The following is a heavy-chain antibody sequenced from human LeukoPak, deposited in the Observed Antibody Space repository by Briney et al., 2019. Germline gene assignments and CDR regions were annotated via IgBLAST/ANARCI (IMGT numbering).Heavy chain of an antibody. Sequence: GGSLRLSCVASGFTFSNYWMSWVRQAPGKGLEWVSAISRSGGSTYADSVKGRFTISRDNSKNTLYLQMNSLRAEDTAIYYCAKTIPYWYLDLWGRGTLVTVSS. D-gene: IGHD5-24*01. V-gene: IGHV3-23*01. CDR1: GFTFSNYW. J-gene: IGHJ2*01. CDR3: AKTIPYWYLDL. CDR2: ISRSGGST.